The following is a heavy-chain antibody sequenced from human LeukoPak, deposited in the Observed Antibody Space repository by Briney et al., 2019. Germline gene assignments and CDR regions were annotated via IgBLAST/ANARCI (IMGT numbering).Heavy chain of an antibody. J-gene: IGHJ4*02. V-gene: IGHV3-7*01. CDR1: GLPFSNYW. CDR2: IKEDGSEK. Sequence: GGSLGLSGEASGLPFSNYWMSWVRQAPGKGLEWVANIKEDGSEKYYVDSVKGRFTISRDNARNSLYLQMNSLTAEDTAVYYCASGRQLGYWGQGTLVTVSS. CDR3: ASGRQLGY. D-gene: IGHD6-13*01.